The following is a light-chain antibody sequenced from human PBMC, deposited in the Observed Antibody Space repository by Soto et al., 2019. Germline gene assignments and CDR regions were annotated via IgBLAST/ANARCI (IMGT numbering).Light chain of an antibody. V-gene: IGLV4-69*01. CDR3: QTWGTDIVV. CDR1: SGHSSYV. J-gene: IGLJ2*01. CDR2: LNSDGSH. Sequence: QLVLTQSPSASASLGASVKLTCTLSSGHSSYVIAWHQQQPEKGPRYLMKLNSDGSHSKGDGIPDRFSGSSSGAERYLTISSLQSEDEADYYCQTWGTDIVVFGGGTKLTVL.